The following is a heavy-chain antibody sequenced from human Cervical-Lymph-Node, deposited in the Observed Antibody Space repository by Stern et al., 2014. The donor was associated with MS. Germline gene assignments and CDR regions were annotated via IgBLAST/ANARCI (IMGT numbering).Heavy chain of an antibody. V-gene: IGHV5-51*01. CDR2: IFPGGFDI. J-gene: IGHJ4*02. Sequence: EVQLVESGPEVKRPGESLKISCQASGYTFTSYWIGWVRQMPGKGREGIAIIFPGGFDIRNSPSFQGQVTISADKSSSTAYLQWNNLKASDTAIYYCARQRYFDYWGQGTLVTVSS. CDR1: GYTFTSYW. CDR3: ARQRYFDY.